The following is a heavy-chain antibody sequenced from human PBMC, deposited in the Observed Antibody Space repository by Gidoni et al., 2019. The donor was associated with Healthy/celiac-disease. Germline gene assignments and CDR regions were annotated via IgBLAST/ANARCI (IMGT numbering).Heavy chain of an antibody. D-gene: IGHD5-12*01. CDR2: VDPEDGET. V-gene: IGHV1-69-2*01. CDR1: GYTFPDYY. Sequence: EVQLVQSGAEVKKPGATVKISCKVSGYTFPDYYLHWVPQAPGKGLEWMELVDPEDGETIYAEKFQGRVTITADTSTDTAYMELSSLRSEDTAVYYCATDLLRRDGYNFAGWGQGTLVTVSS. J-gene: IGHJ4*02. CDR3: ATDLLRRDGYNFAG.